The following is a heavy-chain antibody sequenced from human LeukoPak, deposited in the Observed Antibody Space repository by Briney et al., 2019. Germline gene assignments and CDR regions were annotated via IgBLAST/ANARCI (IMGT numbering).Heavy chain of an antibody. V-gene: IGHV3-48*01. D-gene: IGHD4-17*01. CDR2: TSSTGITI. Sequence: GGSLRLSCAASGFTLSTYSMNWVRQAPGKGLEWLSYTSSTGITIYYADSVKGRFTISRDNGKNSLYLQMNSLRAEDTAVYYCARDRRTVTSRGVYFYYMDVWGKGTTVTVSS. CDR1: GFTLSTYS. CDR3: ARDRRTVTSRGVYFYYMDV. J-gene: IGHJ6*03.